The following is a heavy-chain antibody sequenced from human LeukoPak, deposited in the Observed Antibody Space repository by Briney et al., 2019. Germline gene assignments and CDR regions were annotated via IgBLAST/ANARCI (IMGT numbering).Heavy chain of an antibody. Sequence: RGASVKVSCKASGGTFSSYAISWVRQAPGQGLEWMGGIIPIFGTTNYAQTFQGRLTITADESTSTAYMELSSLRSEDTAVYYCARSGYCSGGSCSEYFQHWGQGTLVTVSS. D-gene: IGHD2-15*01. CDR3: ARSGYCSGGSCSEYFQH. V-gene: IGHV1-69*13. CDR1: GGTFSSYA. J-gene: IGHJ1*01. CDR2: IIPIFGTT.